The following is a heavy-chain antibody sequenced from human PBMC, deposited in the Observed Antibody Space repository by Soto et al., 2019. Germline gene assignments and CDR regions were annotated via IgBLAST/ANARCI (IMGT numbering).Heavy chain of an antibody. V-gene: IGHV3-23*01. D-gene: IGHD6-19*01. CDR1: GFTFSTYA. J-gene: IGHJ4*02. CDR3: AKDHDMSVAATVFDY. CDR2: ISGRGGST. Sequence: EVQLLESGGGLVQPGGSLRLSCAASGFTFSTYAISCVRQAPGKGVEWVSAISGRGGSTYYADSVKRRFTISRDNSKNTLYLQMNSLRAEDTAVYYCAKDHDMSVAATVFDYWGQGTLVTVSS.